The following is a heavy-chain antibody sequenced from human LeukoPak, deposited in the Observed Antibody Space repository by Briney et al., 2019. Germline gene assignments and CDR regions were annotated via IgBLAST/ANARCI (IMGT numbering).Heavy chain of an antibody. J-gene: IGHJ4*02. Sequence: EASVKVSCKASGYTFTGYYMHWVRQAPGQGLEWMGWINPNSGGTNYAQKFQGRVTMTRDTSISTAYMELSRLRSDDTAVYYCAREGAACSSTSCYYYFDYWGQGTLVTVSS. V-gene: IGHV1-2*02. D-gene: IGHD2-2*01. CDR1: GYTFTGYY. CDR3: AREGAACSSTSCYYYFDY. CDR2: INPNSGGT.